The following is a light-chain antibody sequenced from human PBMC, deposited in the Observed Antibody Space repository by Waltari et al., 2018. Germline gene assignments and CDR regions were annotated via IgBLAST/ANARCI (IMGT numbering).Light chain of an antibody. CDR2: RVS. J-gene: IGKJ2*01. CDR3: MAGTHWPPYT. V-gene: IGKV2-30*02. Sequence: DIVMTQSPLSLPVTPGEPASISCRSSQSLVHSDGSTYLNWFQQRPGQSPRRLIYRVSNRDSGVPDRFSGSGSGTDFTLRISRVEAEDVGVYYCMAGTHWPPYTFGQGTKLEIK. CDR1: QSLVHSDGSTY.